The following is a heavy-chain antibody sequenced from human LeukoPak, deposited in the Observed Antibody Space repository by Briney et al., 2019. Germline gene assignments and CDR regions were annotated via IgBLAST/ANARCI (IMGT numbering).Heavy chain of an antibody. V-gene: IGHV3-30*02. CDR3: AKGYGGTSYYFDY. Sequence: PGGSLRLSCAASGFTFSSYGMHWVRQAPGKGLEWVAFIRYDGSNKYYADSVKGRFTISRDNSKNTLYLQMNSLRAEDTAVYYCAKGYGGTSYYFDYWGQGTLVTVSS. CDR1: GFTFSSYG. J-gene: IGHJ4*02. D-gene: IGHD4-23*01. CDR2: IRYDGSNK.